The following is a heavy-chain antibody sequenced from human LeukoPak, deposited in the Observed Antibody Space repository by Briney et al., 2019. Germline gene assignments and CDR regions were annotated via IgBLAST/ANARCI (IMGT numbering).Heavy chain of an antibody. D-gene: IGHD2-2*01. CDR3: ARPYCSSTSCSNWFDP. CDR2: INPNSGGT. CDR1: GYTFTGYY. J-gene: IGHJ5*02. Sequence: ASVKVSCKASGYTFTGYYMHWVRQAPGQGLEWMGWINPNSGGTNYAQKFQGRVTMTRDTSISTAYMELSRLRSDDTAVYYCARPYCSSTSCSNWFDPWGRGTLVTVSS. V-gene: IGHV1-2*02.